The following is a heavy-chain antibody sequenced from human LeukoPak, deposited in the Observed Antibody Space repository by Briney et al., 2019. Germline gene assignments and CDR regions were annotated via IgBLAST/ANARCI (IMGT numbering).Heavy chain of an antibody. D-gene: IGHD4-23*01. Sequence: SVKVSCKASGGTFSNYAINWVRQAPGQGLEWMGGIIPLFGTVSYAQKFQGRVTITAVESMSTAYMELSSLRSVDTAVYYCARGWLAESTVVTPYNYWGQGTLVTVSS. V-gene: IGHV1-69*13. CDR3: ARGWLAESTVVTPYNY. CDR1: GGTFSNYA. J-gene: IGHJ4*02. CDR2: IIPLFGTV.